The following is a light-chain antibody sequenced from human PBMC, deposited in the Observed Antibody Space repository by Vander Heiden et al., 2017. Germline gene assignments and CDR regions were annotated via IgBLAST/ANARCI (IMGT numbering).Light chain of an antibody. Sequence: DILFTQSPATLSLSPGERATLSCRASQSVSSFLAWYQQKPGQAPRLLIYDASNRATGVTARFSGSGYGTDFTLTISSREPEDIAVYYCQQHSKWPPWTFGQGTKVEIK. CDR2: DAS. J-gene: IGKJ1*01. CDR1: QSVSSF. CDR3: QQHSKWPPWT. V-gene: IGKV3-11*01.